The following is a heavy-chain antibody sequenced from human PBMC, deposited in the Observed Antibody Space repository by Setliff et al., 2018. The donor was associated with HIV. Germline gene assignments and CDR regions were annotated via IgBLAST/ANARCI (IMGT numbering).Heavy chain of an antibody. CDR3: ARVDPYTSPRGFDS. CDR1: GGSVSDTSYY. Sequence: SETLSLTCTVSGGSVSDTSYYWGWIRQPPGKGLEWLANVYYSGGTYYNPSLNSRVTISVDTSRNQFSLKLTSVTAADTALYFCARVDPYTSPRGFDSWGQGTLVTVSS. J-gene: IGHJ4*02. CDR2: VYYSGGT. D-gene: IGHD6-19*01. V-gene: IGHV4-39*01.